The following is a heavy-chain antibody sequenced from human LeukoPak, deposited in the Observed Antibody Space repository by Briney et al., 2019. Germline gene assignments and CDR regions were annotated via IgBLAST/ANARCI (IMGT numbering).Heavy chain of an antibody. CDR2: IWYDGSNK. V-gene: IGHV3-33*01. CDR1: GFTFSRYG. J-gene: IGHJ4*02. D-gene: IGHD3-16*01. CDR3: ARERAYGGVDY. Sequence: GGSLRLSCAASGFTFSRYGMHWVRQAPGKGLEWVAVIWYDGSNKYYAESVKGRFTISRDNSKNTLHLQMNSLRAEDTAVYYCARERAYGGVDYWGQGTLVTVSS.